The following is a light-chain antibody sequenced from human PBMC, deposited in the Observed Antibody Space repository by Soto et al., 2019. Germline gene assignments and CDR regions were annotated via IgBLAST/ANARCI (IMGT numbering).Light chain of an antibody. CDR2: QNK. CDR3: AVWADSLSGVV. J-gene: IGLJ3*02. V-gene: IGLV1-47*01. CDR1: SSNIGSNY. Sequence: QSVVTQPPSASGTPGQRVTISCSGSSSNIGSNYVYWYQHLPGTAPKVLIYQNKHLPSGIPDRFSGSKSDTSASLAISGLRSEAEAHYYCAVWADSLSGVVFGGGTKLTVL.